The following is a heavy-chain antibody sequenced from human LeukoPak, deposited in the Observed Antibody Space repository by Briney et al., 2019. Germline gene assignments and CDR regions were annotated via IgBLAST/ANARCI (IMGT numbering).Heavy chain of an antibody. J-gene: IGHJ4*02. V-gene: IGHV4-59*01. CDR1: GGSISSYY. CDR2: IYYSGST. D-gene: IGHD6-13*01. CDR3: ARGHSDYFDY. Sequence: SETLSLTCTVSGGSISSYYWSWIRQPPGKGLEWIGYIYYSGSTNYNPSLKSRVTISVDTSKNQFSLKLSSVTAADTAVYYCARGHSDYFDYWGQGTLVTVSS.